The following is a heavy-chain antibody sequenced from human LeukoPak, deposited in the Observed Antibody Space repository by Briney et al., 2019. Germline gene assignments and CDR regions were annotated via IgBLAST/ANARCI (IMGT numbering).Heavy chain of an antibody. CDR3: ARAPPEYGSLPGV. CDR1: GFTFSRYT. D-gene: IGHD6-6*01. J-gene: IGHJ6*04. Sequence: GGSLRLSCAAPGFTFSRYTMNWVRQAPGKGLEWVSSINSHSIYLDYADSVKGRFTISRDNAKNSLYLQMNSLRAEDTAVYYCARAPPEYGSLPGVWGKGTTVTVSS. V-gene: IGHV3-21*01. CDR2: INSHSIYL.